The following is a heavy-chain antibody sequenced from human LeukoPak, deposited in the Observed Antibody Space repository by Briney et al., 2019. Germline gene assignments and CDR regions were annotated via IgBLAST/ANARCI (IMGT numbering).Heavy chain of an antibody. Sequence: PGGSLRLSCAASGFFSDYEMNWVRPAPGKGLEWISYIDSSGSDTFYAEAVKGRFTISRDNAKNSLYLQMNSLKAEDTAVYYCARVLIVGTTSGRFNDAFDIWGEGTMVTVSS. D-gene: IGHD1-26*01. CDR3: ARVLIVGTTSGRFNDAFDI. J-gene: IGHJ3*02. CDR1: GFFSDYE. V-gene: IGHV3-48*03. CDR2: IDSSGSDT.